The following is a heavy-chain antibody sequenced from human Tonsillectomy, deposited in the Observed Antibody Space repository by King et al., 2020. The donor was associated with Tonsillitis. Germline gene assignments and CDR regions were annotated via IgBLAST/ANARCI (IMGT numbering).Heavy chain of an antibody. Sequence: VQLVESGAEVKKPGESLRISCKGSGYSFTSYWINWVRQMPGKGLEWMGRIDPSDSYTNYSPSFQGHVTISADKSISTAYLQWSTLKASDTAMYYCARHQEDHEWDLLSRRYSYYGLDVWGQGTTVTVSS. CDR2: IDPSDSYT. J-gene: IGHJ6*02. D-gene: IGHD1-26*01. CDR1: GYSFTSYW. CDR3: ARHQEDHEWDLLSRRYSYYGLDV. V-gene: IGHV5-10-1*03.